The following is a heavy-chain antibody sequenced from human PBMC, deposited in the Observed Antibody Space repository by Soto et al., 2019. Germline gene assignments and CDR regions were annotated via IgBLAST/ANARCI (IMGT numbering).Heavy chain of an antibody. Sequence: PGGSLRLSCAASGFTFSSYGMHWVRQAPGKGLEWVAVIWYDGSNKYCADSVKGRFTISRDNSKNTLYLQMNSLRAEDTAVYYCARDSYRSYGMDVRRQGTTFTVSS. CDR3: ARDSYRSYGMDV. D-gene: IGHD1-26*01. J-gene: IGHJ6*02. CDR2: IWYDGSNK. CDR1: GFTFSSYG. V-gene: IGHV3-33*01.